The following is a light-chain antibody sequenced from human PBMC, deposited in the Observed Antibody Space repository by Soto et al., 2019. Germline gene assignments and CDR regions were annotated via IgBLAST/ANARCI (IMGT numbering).Light chain of an antibody. CDR2: SAS. CDR1: QGISSW. Sequence: DILMTQSPSSMSASVGDRVTITCRASQGISSWLAWHQQKPGKAPKLLIYSASSLQSGVPSRFSGSGSGTEFTLTISSLQPDDFATYYCQQYNSYSGTFGQGTKVDIK. CDR3: QQYNSYSGT. J-gene: IGKJ1*01. V-gene: IGKV1D-16*01.